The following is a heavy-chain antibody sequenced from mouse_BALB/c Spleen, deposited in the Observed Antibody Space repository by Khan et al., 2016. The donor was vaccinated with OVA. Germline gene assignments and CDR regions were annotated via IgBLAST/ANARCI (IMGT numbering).Heavy chain of an antibody. CDR1: GYTFSNYW. V-gene: IGHV1-9*01. CDR3: APNWFWVAY. J-gene: IGHJ3*01. Sequence: QVQLKQSGDELMKPGASVKISCKATGYTFSNYWIEWLKQRPGHGLEWIGEILPGSGNTNYNEKFKGKATFTADTSSNTAYMQLSSLTSEVSGVYYCAPNWFWVAYWGQGTLVTVSA. D-gene: IGHD4-1*01. CDR2: ILPGSGNT.